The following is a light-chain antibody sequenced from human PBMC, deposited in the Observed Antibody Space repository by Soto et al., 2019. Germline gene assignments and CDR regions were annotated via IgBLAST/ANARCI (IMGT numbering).Light chain of an antibody. CDR1: QDIINY. V-gene: IGKV1-33*01. CDR2: DAS. J-gene: IGKJ3*01. CDR3: QQVDRLPFT. Sequence: DIQMTQSPSSLSASVGDRVTITCQASQDIINYLNWYQQKPGKAPNLLISDASKLETGVAPRFSGSGSGTDFTLTITSLQPEDIATYYWQQVDRLPFTFGPGTKVEIK.